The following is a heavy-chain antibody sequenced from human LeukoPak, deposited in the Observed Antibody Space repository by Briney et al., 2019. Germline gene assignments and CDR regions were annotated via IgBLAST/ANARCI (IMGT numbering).Heavy chain of an antibody. CDR1: GLTFSSFW. D-gene: IGHD3-16*01. Sequence: GGSLRLSCAASGLTFSSFWIYWVRHAPGKGLVWVSRIKSDGSETLYADSVKGRFTISRDDAKNTLYLQMNSLRAEDSAVYYCARVRMGDDFNPFDYWGQGTLVTVSS. V-gene: IGHV3-74*01. J-gene: IGHJ4*02. CDR2: IKSDGSET. CDR3: ARVRMGDDFNPFDY.